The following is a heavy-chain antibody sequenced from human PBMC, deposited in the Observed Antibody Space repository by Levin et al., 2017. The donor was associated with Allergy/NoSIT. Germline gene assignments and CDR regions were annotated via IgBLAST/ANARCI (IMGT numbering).Heavy chain of an antibody. CDR3: ARDSQGLDSSSWYDYDYGMDV. CDR1: GGTFSSYA. V-gene: IGHV1-69*13. CDR2: IIPIFGTA. J-gene: IGHJ6*02. Sequence: SVKVSCKASGGTFSSYAISWVRQAPGQGLEWMGGIIPIFGTANYAQKFQGRVTITADESTSTAYMELSSLRSEDTAVYYCARDSQGLDSSSWYDYDYGMDVWGQGTTVTVSS. D-gene: IGHD6-13*01.